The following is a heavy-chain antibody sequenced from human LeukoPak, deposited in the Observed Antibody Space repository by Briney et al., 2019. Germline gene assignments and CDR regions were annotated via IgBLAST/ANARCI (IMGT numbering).Heavy chain of an antibody. D-gene: IGHD3-16*01. Sequence: PSETLSLTCTVSGGSISPYYWSWIRQPPGKGLECIGYIYYSGSTNYSPSPKSRVTISVDTSKNQFSLKLSSVTAADTAVYYCARGGWSLDLWGRGTPVTVSS. J-gene: IGHJ2*01. CDR1: GGSISPYY. V-gene: IGHV4-59*01. CDR2: IYYSGST. CDR3: ARGGWSLDL.